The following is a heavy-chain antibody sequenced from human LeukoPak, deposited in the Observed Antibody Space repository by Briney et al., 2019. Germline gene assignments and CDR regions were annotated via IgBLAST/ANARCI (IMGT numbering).Heavy chain of an antibody. J-gene: IGHJ4*02. D-gene: IGHD4-17*01. V-gene: IGHV4-59*12. CDR1: GGSISSYY. CDR2: IYYSGST. CDR3: ARERATVTTGDYFDY. Sequence: SETLSLTCTVSGGSISSYYWSWIRQSPGKGLEWIGYIYYSGSTNYNPSLKSRVTISVDTSKNQFSLKLSSVTAADTAVYYCARERATVTTGDYFDYWGQGTLVTVSS.